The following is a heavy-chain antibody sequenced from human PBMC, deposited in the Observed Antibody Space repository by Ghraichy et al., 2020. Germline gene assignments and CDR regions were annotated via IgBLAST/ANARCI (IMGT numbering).Heavy chain of an antibody. Sequence: SETLSLTCTVSGGSISSSSYYWGWIRQPPGKGLEWIGSIYYSGSTYYNPSLKSRVTISVDTSKNQFSLKLSSVTAADTAVYYCARHLRGDYFPGWVWFDPWGQGTLVTVSS. CDR3: ARHLRGDYFPGWVWFDP. CDR1: GGSISSSSYY. V-gene: IGHV4-39*01. J-gene: IGHJ5*02. D-gene: IGHD4-17*01. CDR2: IYYSGST.